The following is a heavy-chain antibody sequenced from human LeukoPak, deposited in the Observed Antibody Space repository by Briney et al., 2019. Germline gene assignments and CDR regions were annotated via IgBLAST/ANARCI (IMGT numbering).Heavy chain of an antibody. V-gene: IGHV1-46*01. Sequence: ASVKVSCKASGYTFTSYYMHWVRQAPGQGLEWMGIINPSGGSTSYAQKFQGRVTITRDMSTRTAYMELSSLRSEDTAVYYCAADDLAHGYWGQGTLVTVSS. J-gene: IGHJ4*02. CDR3: AADDLAHGY. CDR2: INPSGGST. CDR1: GYTFTSYY.